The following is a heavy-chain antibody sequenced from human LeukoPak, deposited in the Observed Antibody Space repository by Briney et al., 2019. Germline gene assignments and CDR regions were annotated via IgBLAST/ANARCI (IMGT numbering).Heavy chain of an antibody. CDR2: ISYDGSK. CDR3: AKGEYYSIDY. J-gene: IGHJ4*02. CDR1: GFTFSSYG. V-gene: IGHV3-30*18. D-gene: IGHD2/OR15-2a*01. Sequence: GGSLRLSCAASGFTFSSYGMHWVRQAPGKGLEWVAVISYDGSKYYADSVKVRFTISRDSSKNTLYLQMNSLRAEDTAVYYCAKGEYYSIDYWGQGTLVTVSS.